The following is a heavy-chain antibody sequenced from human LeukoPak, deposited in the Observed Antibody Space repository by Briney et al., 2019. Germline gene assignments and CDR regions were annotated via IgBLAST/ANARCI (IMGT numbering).Heavy chain of an antibody. CDR3: AGEYCSGGTCRQGFDY. J-gene: IGHJ4*02. CDR2: INPNSGDT. CDR1: GYTFTGYY. V-gene: IGHV1-2*02. D-gene: IGHD2-15*01. Sequence: GASVKVSCKASGYTFTGYYMHWVRQAPGQGLEYMGWINPNSGDTNHAQNFQGRVTLTRDTSISTAYMELSSLRSDDSALYYCAGEYCSGGTCRQGFDYWGQGTLVTVSS.